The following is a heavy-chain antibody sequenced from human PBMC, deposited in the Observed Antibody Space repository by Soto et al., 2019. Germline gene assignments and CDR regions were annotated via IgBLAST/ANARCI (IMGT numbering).Heavy chain of an antibody. D-gene: IGHD1-20*01. CDR3: ARGKALNWNALAY. CDR1: GYTFTGYY. CDR2: INPNSGGT. J-gene: IGHJ4*02. Sequence: ASVKVSCKASGYTFTGYYMHWVRQAPGQGLEWMGWINPNSGGTNYAQKFQGRVTMTRDTSISTAYMELSRLRSDDTAVYYCARGKALNWNALAYWGQGTLVTVSS. V-gene: IGHV1-2*02.